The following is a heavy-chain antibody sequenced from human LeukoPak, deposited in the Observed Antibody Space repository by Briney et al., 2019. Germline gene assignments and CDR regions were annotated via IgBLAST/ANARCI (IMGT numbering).Heavy chain of an antibody. CDR3: AGGYSYGLGYYYYYMDV. CDR2: IYHSGST. CDR1: GYSISSGYY. V-gene: IGHV4-38-2*02. D-gene: IGHD5-18*01. J-gene: IGHJ6*03. Sequence: SETLSLTCTVSGYSISSGYYWGWIRQPPRKGLEWIGSIYHSGSTYYNPSLKSRVTISVDTSKNQFSLKLRSVTAADTAVYYCAGGYSYGLGYYYYYMDVWGKGTTVTISS.